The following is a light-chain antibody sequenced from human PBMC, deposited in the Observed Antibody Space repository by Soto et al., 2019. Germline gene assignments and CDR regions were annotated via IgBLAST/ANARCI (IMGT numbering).Light chain of an antibody. V-gene: IGKV3-15*01. CDR3: QQYKDWPTT. CDR1: QSVSTT. CDR2: GAS. Sequence: GTLSLSPGERATLSCRASQSVSTTVAWYHQKPGQAPRLLVYGASTRATGIPARFSGSGAGTDFTLTITSLQSEDFGVYFCQQYKDWPTTFGQGTKVDIK. J-gene: IGKJ1*01.